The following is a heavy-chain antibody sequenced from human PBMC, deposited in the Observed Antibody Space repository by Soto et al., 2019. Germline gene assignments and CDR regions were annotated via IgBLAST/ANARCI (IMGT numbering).Heavy chain of an antibody. CDR3: ARPRGNAAFYLDS. CDR2: ISTGGTSI. V-gene: IGHV3-48*03. CDR1: GFTFYSFE. J-gene: IGHJ4*02. Sequence: DVQLVESGGGWVQPGGSLRLSCAASGFTFYSFEMNWVRQAPGKGLEWISYISTGGTSIFYADSVKGRLTVSRDNAKSSLYLQMNRLRVEDTAVYYCARPRGNAAFYLDSWGPGTLVTVSS. D-gene: IGHD3-10*01.